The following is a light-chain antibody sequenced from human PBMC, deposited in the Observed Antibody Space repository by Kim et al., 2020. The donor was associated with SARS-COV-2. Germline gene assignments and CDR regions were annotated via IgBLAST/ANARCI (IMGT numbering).Light chain of an antibody. J-gene: IGKJ1*01. CDR3: QQYHSYPWT. CDR1: QSLTSY. CDR2: DAS. V-gene: IGKV1-5*01. Sequence: ASVGDRVNITCRASQSLTSYLAWYQQTPGKAPNLLIYDASSLQRGVPSRFSGSGSGTEFTLTISSLQPDDFATYSCQQYHSYPWTFGQGTKVDIK.